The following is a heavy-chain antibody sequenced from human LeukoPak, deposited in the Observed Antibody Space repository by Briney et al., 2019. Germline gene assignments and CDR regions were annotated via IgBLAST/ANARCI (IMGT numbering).Heavy chain of an antibody. D-gene: IGHD6-13*01. CDR2: ISSSSSYI. V-gene: IGHV3-21*01. CDR3: ARAISSSWSGRDYGMDV. J-gene: IGHJ6*02. Sequence: PGGSLRLSCAASGLTFSRYSMNWVRQAPGKGLEWVSSISSSSSYIYYADSVKGRFTISRDNAKNSLYLQMNSLRAEDTAVYYCARAISSSWSGRDYGMDVWGQGTTVTVSS. CDR1: GLTFSRYS.